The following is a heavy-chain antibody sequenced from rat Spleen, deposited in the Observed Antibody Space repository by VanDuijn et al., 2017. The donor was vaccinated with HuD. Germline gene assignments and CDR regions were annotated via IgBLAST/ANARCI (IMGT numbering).Heavy chain of an antibody. CDR2: ITNTGGST. J-gene: IGHJ2*01. Sequence: EVQLVESGGGLVQPGRSLKLSCVASGFTFNNYWMTWIRQAPGKGLEWVASITNTGGSTYYPDSVKGRFTISRDDVKSTLSLQMDRRRSDDTATYYCARRQYGENDYFVYWGQGVMVTASS. CDR3: ARRQYGENDYFVY. CDR1: GFTFNNYW. V-gene: IGHV5-31*01. D-gene: IGHD4-1*01.